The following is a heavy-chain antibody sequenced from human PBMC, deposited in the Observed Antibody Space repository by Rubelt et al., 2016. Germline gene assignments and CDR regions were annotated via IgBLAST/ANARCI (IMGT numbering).Heavy chain of an antibody. CDR3: ASHIDGYGYY. V-gene: IGHV4-34*01. CDR1: GGSFSGYY. J-gene: IGHJ4*02. Sequence: QVQLQQWGAGLLKPSETLSLTCAVYGGSFSGYYWSWIRQPPGKGLEWIGSIYFSGSTYYNPSLKRLVTISVDTSKNQFSLKLSSVTAADTAVYYCASHIDGYGYYWGQGTLVTVSS. D-gene: IGHD5-24*01. CDR2: IYFSGST.